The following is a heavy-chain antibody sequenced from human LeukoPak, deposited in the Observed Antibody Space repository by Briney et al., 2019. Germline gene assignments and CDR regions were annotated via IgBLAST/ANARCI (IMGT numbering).Heavy chain of an antibody. CDR2: ISYDGSNK. CDR3: ARVPWFGELMSPLYYFDY. J-gene: IGHJ4*02. CDR1: GFTFSSYA. Sequence: GGSLRLSCAASGFTFSSYAMHWVRQAPGKGLEWVAVISYDGSNKYYADSVKGRFTISRDNSKNTLYLQMNSLRAEDTAVYYCARVPWFGELMSPLYYFDYWGQGTLVTVSS. V-gene: IGHV3-30-3*01. D-gene: IGHD3-10*01.